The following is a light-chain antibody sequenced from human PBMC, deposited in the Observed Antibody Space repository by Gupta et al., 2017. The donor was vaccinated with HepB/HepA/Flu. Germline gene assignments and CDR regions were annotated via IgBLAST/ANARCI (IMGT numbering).Light chain of an antibody. Sequence: SYELIQPPSVSVSPGHTASITCSGDKVGQKYTYWYQQKTGQSPVLVLSQDNKRPSGIPERFSGSNSGNTATLTISGTQTMDEAEYYCQVWDNDIMFFGGGTKLTVL. CDR1: KVGQKY. CDR2: QDN. CDR3: QVWDNDIMF. V-gene: IGLV3-1*01. J-gene: IGLJ2*01.